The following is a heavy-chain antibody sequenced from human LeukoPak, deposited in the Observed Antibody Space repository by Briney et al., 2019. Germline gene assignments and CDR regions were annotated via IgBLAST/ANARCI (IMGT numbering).Heavy chain of an antibody. CDR1: GFTFDDYA. J-gene: IGHJ4*02. CDR3: ARDRNLD. V-gene: IGHV3-9*01. D-gene: IGHD1-14*01. Sequence: GGSLRLSCAASGFTFDDYAMHWVRQAPGKGLEWVSGISWNSGSIGYADSVKGRFTISRDNAKNSLYLQMNSLRAEDTAVYYCARDRNLDWGQGTLVTVSS. CDR2: ISWNSGSI.